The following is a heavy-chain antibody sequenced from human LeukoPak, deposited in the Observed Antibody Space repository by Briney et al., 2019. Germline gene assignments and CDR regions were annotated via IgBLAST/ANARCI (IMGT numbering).Heavy chain of an antibody. Sequence: GGSLRLSCAASGFTFSSYAMSWVRQAPGKGLEWILHISTSGSIIHYADSVKGRFTITRDNAKNTLYLQTNSLSAGDTAVYYCVRWIDYWGQGTLATVSS. J-gene: IGHJ4*02. CDR3: VRWIDY. D-gene: IGHD2-2*03. CDR2: ISTSGSII. V-gene: IGHV3-48*04. CDR1: GFTFSSYA.